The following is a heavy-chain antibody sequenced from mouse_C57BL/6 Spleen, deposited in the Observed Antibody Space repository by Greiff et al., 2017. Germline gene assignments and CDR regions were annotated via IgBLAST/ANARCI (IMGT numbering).Heavy chain of an antibody. V-gene: IGHV5-17*01. CDR3: ARCGRLLPYFDV. Sequence: DVKLVESGGGLVKPGGSLKLSCAASGFTFSDYGMHWVRQAPEKGLEWVAYISSGSSTIYYADTVKGRFTISSDNAKNTLFLQMTSLSSENTAKNDWARCGRLLPYFDVWGKGTSVTVSS. CDR2: ISSGSSTI. D-gene: IGHD2-3*01. J-gene: IGHJ1*03. CDR1: GFTFSDYG.